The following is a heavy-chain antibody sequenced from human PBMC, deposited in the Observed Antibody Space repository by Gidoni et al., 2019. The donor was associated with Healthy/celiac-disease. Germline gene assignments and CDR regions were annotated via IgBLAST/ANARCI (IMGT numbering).Heavy chain of an antibody. CDR2: ISWNSGSI. J-gene: IGHJ4*02. Sequence: EVQLVESGGGLVQPGRFRGLSGAASGFTFHDYAMHSGRQTPGKGLEWVSGISWNSGSIGYADSVKGRFTISRDNAKNSLYLQMNSLRAEDTALYYCAKDVTRDYYGSGPSRPNYFDYWGQGTLVTVSS. CDR1: GFTFHDYA. CDR3: AKDVTRDYYGSGPSRPNYFDY. D-gene: IGHD3-10*01. V-gene: IGHV3-9*01.